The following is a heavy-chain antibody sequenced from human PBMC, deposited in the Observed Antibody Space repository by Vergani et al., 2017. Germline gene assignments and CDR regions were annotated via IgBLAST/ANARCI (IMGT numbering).Heavy chain of an antibody. CDR1: GFTFNHYA. D-gene: IGHD5-12*01. CDR2: ISGSGGST. V-gene: IGHV3-23*01. CDR3: AKANPRNSGYDYLYYYHAMDV. J-gene: IGHJ6*02. Sequence: TASGFTFNHYAMNWVRQAPGKGLEWVSGISGSGGSTYYAGSVKGRFTISRDSSKNTLYLQMKSLSAGDTAVYYCAKANPRNSGYDYLYYYHAMDVWGQGTTVTVSS.